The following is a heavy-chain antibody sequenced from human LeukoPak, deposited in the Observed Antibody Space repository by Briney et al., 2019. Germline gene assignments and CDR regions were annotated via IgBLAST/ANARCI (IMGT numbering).Heavy chain of an antibody. CDR2: FDPEDGET. D-gene: IGHD3-16*02. CDR3: ARTDAYDYVWGSYRFNWFDP. Sequence: ASVKVSCKVSGYTLTELSMHWVRQAPGKGLEWMGGFDPEDGETIYAQKFQGRVTMTEDTSTDTAYMELSRLRSDDTAVYYCARTDAYDYVWGSYRFNWFDPWGQGTLVTVSS. J-gene: IGHJ5*02. CDR1: GYTLTELS. V-gene: IGHV1-24*01.